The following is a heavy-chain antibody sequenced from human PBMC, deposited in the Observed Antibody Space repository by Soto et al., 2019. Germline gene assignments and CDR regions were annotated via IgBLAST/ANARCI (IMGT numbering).Heavy chain of an antibody. V-gene: IGHV1-8*01. Sequence: QVQLVQSGAEVKNPRASVKVSCKATGYTFTIYNINWVRQATGQGLEWMGWMNPNSGKVDYAQDFQGRITMTRHTCINTAYIELSSLRSEDTAVYFYVRDYRDYSGDYWGQGTLVTVSS. CDR1: GYTFTIYN. J-gene: IGHJ4*02. CDR3: VRDYRDYSGDY. CDR2: MNPNSGKV. D-gene: IGHD4-17*01.